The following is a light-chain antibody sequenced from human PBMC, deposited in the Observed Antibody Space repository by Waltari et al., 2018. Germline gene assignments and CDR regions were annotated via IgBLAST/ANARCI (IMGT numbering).Light chain of an antibody. J-gene: IGKJ4*01. V-gene: IGKV1-39*01. Sequence: DIQMTQSPSSLSASVGDRVTITCRASQSISSYLNWYQQKPGKEPKLLIYAASSLKSGVPSRFSGSGSGTDFTLTISSLQPEDFATYYCQQSYSTPPLTFGGGTKVEIK. CDR2: AAS. CDR1: QSISSY. CDR3: QQSYSTPPLT.